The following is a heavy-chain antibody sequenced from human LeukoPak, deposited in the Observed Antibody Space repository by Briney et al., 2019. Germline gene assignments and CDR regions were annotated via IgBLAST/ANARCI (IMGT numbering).Heavy chain of an antibody. J-gene: IGHJ4*02. CDR2: ISSSSSYT. CDR3: ASGSSSWYSVGD. V-gene: IGHV3-11*03. D-gene: IGHD6-13*01. Sequence: NPGGSLRLSCAASGFTFSDYYMSWIRQAPGKGLEWVSYISSSSSYTNYADSVKGRFTISRDNAKNSLYLQMNSLRAEDTAVYHCASGSSSWYSVGDWGQGTLVTVSS. CDR1: GFTFSDYY.